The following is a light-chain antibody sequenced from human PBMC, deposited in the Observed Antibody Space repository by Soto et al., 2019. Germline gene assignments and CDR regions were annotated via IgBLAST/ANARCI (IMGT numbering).Light chain of an antibody. CDR3: QSNYILPWA. J-gene: IGKJ1*01. CDR1: QYIGTY. V-gene: IGKV1-39*01. CDR2: SAS. Sequence: DIQVTQSPPSLSASVGDRVTITCRASQYIGTYLNWYQQKPGKPPKLLIYSASSLQIGAPSRFSGSVSGTEFTLTINTLQPDDFASYYCQSNYILPWAFGQGTKVE.